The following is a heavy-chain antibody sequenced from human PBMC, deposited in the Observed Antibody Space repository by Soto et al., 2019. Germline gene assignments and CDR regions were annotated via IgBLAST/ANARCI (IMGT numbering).Heavy chain of an antibody. CDR2: IYYSGST. CDR3: AREGVSSSWYNYYGRDV. V-gene: IGHV4-59*01. Sequence: SETLSLTCTVSGGSISSYYWSWIRPPPGKGLEWIGYIYYSGSTNYNPSLKSRVTISVDTSKNQFSLKLSSVTAADTAVYYCAREGVSSSWYNYYGRDVWGQGTTVTVS. J-gene: IGHJ6*02. D-gene: IGHD6-13*01. CDR1: GGSISSYY.